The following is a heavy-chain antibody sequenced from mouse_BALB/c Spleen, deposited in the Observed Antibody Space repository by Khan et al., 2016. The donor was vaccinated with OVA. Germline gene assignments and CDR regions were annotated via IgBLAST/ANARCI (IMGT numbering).Heavy chain of an antibody. Sequence: EVELVESGGGLVQPGGSRKLSCAASGFTFSTCGMHWVRQAPEKGLEWVAYISSGSRTIFYADTVKGRFTISRDNPKNTLFLQMTSLRSEDAAMYYCARSTTVVARAMDYWGQGTSVTVSS. CDR3: ARSTTVVARAMDY. V-gene: IGHV5-17*02. CDR2: ISSGSRTI. CDR1: GFTFSTCG. D-gene: IGHD1-1*01. J-gene: IGHJ4*01.